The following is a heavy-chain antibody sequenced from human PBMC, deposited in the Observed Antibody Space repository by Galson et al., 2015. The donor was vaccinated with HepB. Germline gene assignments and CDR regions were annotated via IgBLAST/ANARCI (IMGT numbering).Heavy chain of an antibody. CDR2: INPSGGST. CDR3: ARSAVVVVAAKGDAFDI. CDR1: GYTFTSYY. D-gene: IGHD2-15*01. J-gene: IGHJ3*02. Sequence: VKVSCKASGYTFTSYYMHWVRQAPGQGLEWMGIINPSGGSTSYAQKFQGRVTMTRDTSTSTVYMELSSLRSEDTAVYYCARSAVVVVAAKGDAFDIWGQGTMVTVSS. V-gene: IGHV1-46*01.